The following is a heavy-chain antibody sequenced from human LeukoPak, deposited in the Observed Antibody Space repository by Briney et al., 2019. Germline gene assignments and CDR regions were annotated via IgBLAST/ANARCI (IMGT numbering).Heavy chain of an antibody. V-gene: IGHV3-30-3*01. J-gene: IGHJ4*02. Sequence: GGSLRLSCAASGFTFSSYAMHWVRQAPGKGLEWVAVISYDGSNKYYADSVKGRFTISRDNSKNTLYLQMNSLRAEDTAVYYCAKDCSSTSCNPTPTDWGQGTLVTVSS. CDR2: ISYDGSNK. D-gene: IGHD2-2*01. CDR1: GFTFSSYA. CDR3: AKDCSSTSCNPTPTD.